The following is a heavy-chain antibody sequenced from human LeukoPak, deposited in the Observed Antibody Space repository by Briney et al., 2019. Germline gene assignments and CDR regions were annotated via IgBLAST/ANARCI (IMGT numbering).Heavy chain of an antibody. CDR3: AKKMAIGGQLVPLDY. CDR1: GFTFSSYA. V-gene: IGHV3-23*01. CDR2: ISGSGGST. J-gene: IGHJ4*02. D-gene: IGHD6-6*01. Sequence: GGSLRLSCAASGFTFSSYAMSWVRQAPGKGLEWVSAISGSGGSTYYADSVKGRFTISRDNSKNALYLQMNSLRAEDTAVYYCAKKMAIGGQLVPLDYWGQGTLVTVSS.